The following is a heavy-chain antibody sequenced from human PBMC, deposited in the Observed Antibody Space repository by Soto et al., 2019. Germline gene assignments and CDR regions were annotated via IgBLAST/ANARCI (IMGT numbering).Heavy chain of an antibody. Sequence: SETLSPTCTVSGGSISSYYWSWIRQPPGKGLEWIGYIYSSGSTNYNPSPKSRVTIPVDTSKNQFSLKLSSVTAADTAVYYCARVAVTCFDYWGQGTLVTVSS. CDR2: IYSSGST. CDR3: ARVAVTCFDY. D-gene: IGHD2-21*02. CDR1: GGSISSYY. J-gene: IGHJ4*02. V-gene: IGHV4-59*01.